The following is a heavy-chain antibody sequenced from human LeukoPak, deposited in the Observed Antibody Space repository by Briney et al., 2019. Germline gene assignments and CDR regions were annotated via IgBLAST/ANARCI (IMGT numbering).Heavy chain of an antibody. CDR1: GFIFSTYV. J-gene: IGHJ6*02. D-gene: IGHD2-15*01. V-gene: IGHV3-23*01. CDR2: ISGSGGST. Sequence: PGGSLRLSCAASGFIFSTYVMSWVRQAPGKGLEWVSVISGSGGSTYYADSVKGRFTISRDNSKNTLYLQMSSLRAEDTAVYFCVRGYSFGPYGMDVWGQGTTVTVSS. CDR3: VRGYSFGPYGMDV.